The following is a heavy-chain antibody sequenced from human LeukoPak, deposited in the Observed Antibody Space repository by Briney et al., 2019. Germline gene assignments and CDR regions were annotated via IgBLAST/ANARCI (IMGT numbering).Heavy chain of an antibody. CDR2: IYYSGST. V-gene: IGHV4-39*07. CDR1: GDSISGSTYY. CDR3: ARDPGYSSSPLDH. D-gene: IGHD6-6*01. J-gene: IGHJ4*02. Sequence: SETLSLTCTVSGDSISGSTYYWGWVRQPPGRGLEWIGNIYYSGSTDYNPALKSRVTISVDTSKNQFSLKLSSVTAADTAVYYCARDPGYSSSPLDHWGQGTLVTVSS.